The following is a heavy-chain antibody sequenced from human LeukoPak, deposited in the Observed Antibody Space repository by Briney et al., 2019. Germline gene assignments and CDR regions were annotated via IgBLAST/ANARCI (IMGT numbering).Heavy chain of an antibody. Sequence: GGSLRLSCAASGFTFSDYYMSWIRQTPGKGLEWVSYISSSGSTIYYADSVKGRFTISRDNAKNSLYLQMNSLRAEDTAVYYCARVAVAGTLLYYYMDVWGKGTTVTISS. J-gene: IGHJ6*03. CDR3: ARVAVAGTLLYYYMDV. CDR1: GFTFSDYY. V-gene: IGHV3-11*01. D-gene: IGHD6-19*01. CDR2: ISSSGSTI.